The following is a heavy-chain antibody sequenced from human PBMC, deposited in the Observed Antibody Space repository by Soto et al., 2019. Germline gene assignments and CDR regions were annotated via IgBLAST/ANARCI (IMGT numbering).Heavy chain of an antibody. Sequence: QVQLVESGGGVVQPGRSLRLSCAASGFTFRSYAMHWVRQAPGKGLEWAAVISYDGSNKYYADSVKGRFTISRDNSKNTLYLQMNSLRAEDTAVYYCARATRIAARPFDYWGQGTLVTVSS. CDR3: ARATRIAARPFDY. V-gene: IGHV3-30-3*01. CDR1: GFTFRSYA. J-gene: IGHJ4*02. CDR2: ISYDGSNK. D-gene: IGHD6-6*01.